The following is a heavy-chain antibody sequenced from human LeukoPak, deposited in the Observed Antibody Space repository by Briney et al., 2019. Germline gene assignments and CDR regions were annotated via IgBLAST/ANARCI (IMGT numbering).Heavy chain of an antibody. J-gene: IGHJ4*02. CDR1: GFTFSDHY. D-gene: IGHD3-9*01. CDR3: ARVRYYLDY. V-gene: IGHV3-72*01. Sequence: GGSLRLSCAASGFTFSDHYMDWVRQAPGKGLEWVGRIRNKVNSYSTEHAASVKGRFTISRDDSKNSLYLQMNSLKTEDTAVYYCARVRYYLDYWGQGTLVTVSS. CDR2: IRNKVNSYST.